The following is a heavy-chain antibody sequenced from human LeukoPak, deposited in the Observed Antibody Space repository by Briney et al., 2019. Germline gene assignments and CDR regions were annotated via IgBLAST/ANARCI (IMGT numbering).Heavy chain of an antibody. D-gene: IGHD3-10*01. Sequence: SETLSLTCAVYGGSFSGYYWSWIRQPPGKGLEWIGEINHSGSTNYNPSLKSRVTISVDTSKNQFSLKLSSVTAADTAVYYCARDRRTITSKTFDPWGQGTLVTVSS. V-gene: IGHV4-34*01. J-gene: IGHJ5*02. CDR1: GGSFSGYY. CDR3: ARDRRTITSKTFDP. CDR2: INHSGST.